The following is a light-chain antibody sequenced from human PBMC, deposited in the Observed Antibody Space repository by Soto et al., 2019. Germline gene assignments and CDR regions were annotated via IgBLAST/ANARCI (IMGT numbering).Light chain of an antibody. CDR1: SGDVGGYNY. CDR3: SSYTSSTTLGVV. CDR2: DVS. Sequence: QSALTQPASVSGSPGQSITISCTGTSGDVGGYNYVSWYQQHPGKAPKLMIYDVSDRPSGVSDRFSGSKSSNTASLTISGLQAEDEADYYCSSYTSSTTLGVVFGGGTKLTVL. V-gene: IGLV2-14*01. J-gene: IGLJ2*01.